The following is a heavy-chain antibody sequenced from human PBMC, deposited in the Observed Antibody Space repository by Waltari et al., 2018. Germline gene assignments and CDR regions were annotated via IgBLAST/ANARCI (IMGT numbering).Heavy chain of an antibody. CDR2: IYASGST. Sequence: QVQLQESGPGLVKPSEALSLTCTVSGVSITTYYWSWIRQPAGKGLEWIGRIYASGSTNYNPSLKSRGTMSVDTSKKQFSLKLSSVTAADTAVYYCASGREGSGRKGAFDIWGQGTMVTISS. J-gene: IGHJ3*02. CDR1: GVSITTYY. D-gene: IGHD3-10*01. CDR3: ASGREGSGRKGAFDI. V-gene: IGHV4-4*07.